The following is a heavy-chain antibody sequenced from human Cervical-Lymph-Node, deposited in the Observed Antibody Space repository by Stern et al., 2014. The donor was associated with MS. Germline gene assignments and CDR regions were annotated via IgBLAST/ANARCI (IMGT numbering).Heavy chain of an antibody. J-gene: IGHJ4*02. CDR2: ISAYNGNT. D-gene: IGHD6-13*01. CDR3: ARDSGYSSSWYPWYFDY. CDR1: GYTFTSYG. Sequence: VQLVQSGAGVKKPGASVKVSCKASGYTFTSYGISWVRQAPGQGLEWMGWISAYNGNTNYAQKLQGRVNMTTDTSTSTAYMELRSLRSDDTAVYYCARDSGYSSSWYPWYFDYWGQGTLVTVSS. V-gene: IGHV1-18*01.